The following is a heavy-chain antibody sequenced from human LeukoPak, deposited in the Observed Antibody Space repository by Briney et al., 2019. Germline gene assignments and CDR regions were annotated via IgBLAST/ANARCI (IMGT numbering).Heavy chain of an antibody. CDR2: IYVSGST. CDR1: GDSITNYY. J-gene: IGHJ6*02. D-gene: IGHD3-9*01. CDR3: ARAPYYDILTGYYGMDV. V-gene: IGHV4-4*07. Sequence: SETLSLTCIVSGDSITNYYWTWIRQPAGKGLEWIGRIYVSGSTNYNPSLKSRVTISVDKSKNQFSLKLSSVTAADTAVYYCARAPYYDILTGYYGMDVWGQGTTVTVSS.